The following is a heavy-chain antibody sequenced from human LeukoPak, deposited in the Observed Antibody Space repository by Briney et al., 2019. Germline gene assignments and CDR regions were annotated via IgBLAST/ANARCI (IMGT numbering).Heavy chain of an antibody. Sequence: PSETLSLTCAVYGGSFSGYYWSWIRQPPGKGLEWIGEINHSGSTNYNPSLKSRVTISVDTSKNQFSLKLSSVTAADTAVYYCARCSGGSCYSDYWGQGTLVTVSS. CDR1: GGSFSGYY. CDR3: ARCSGGSCYSDY. V-gene: IGHV4-34*01. D-gene: IGHD2-15*01. CDR2: INHSGST. J-gene: IGHJ4*02.